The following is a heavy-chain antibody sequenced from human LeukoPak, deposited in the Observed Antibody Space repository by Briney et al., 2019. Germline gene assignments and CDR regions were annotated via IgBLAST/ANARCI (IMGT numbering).Heavy chain of an antibody. J-gene: IGHJ4*02. Sequence: SETLSLTCTVSGGSISSGGYFWGWIRQPPGKGLEWIGSIYYSGTTYYNPSLKSRVTISADTSKNQFSLKLSSVTAADTAVYYCASLRGLRYSDSSGYYYHFDCWGQGTLVTVSS. CDR3: ASLRGLRYSDSSGYYYHFDC. CDR1: GGSISSGGYF. V-gene: IGHV4-39*01. D-gene: IGHD3-22*01. CDR2: IYYSGTT.